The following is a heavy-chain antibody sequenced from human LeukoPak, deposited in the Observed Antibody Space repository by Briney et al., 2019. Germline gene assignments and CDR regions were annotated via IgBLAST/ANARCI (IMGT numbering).Heavy chain of an antibody. Sequence: SETLSLTCTVSGGSISSGSYYWSWIRQPAGKGLEWIGRMYTSGSTNYNPSLRSRVTISVDTSKNQFSLKLSSVTAADAAVYYCAREPQTYSGTYLMYYFDYWGQGTLVTVSS. CDR1: GGSISSGSYY. V-gene: IGHV4-61*02. J-gene: IGHJ4*02. D-gene: IGHD1-26*01. CDR3: AREPQTYSGTYLMYYFDY. CDR2: MYTSGST.